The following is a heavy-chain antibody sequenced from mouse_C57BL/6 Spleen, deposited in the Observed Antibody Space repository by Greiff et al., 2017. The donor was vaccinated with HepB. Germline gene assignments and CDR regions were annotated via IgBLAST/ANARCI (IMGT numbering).Heavy chain of an antibody. V-gene: IGHV1-64*01. CDR3: ARWSHSSGYVGFDY. CDR1: GYTFTSYW. D-gene: IGHD3-2*02. CDR2: IHPNSGST. J-gene: IGHJ2*01. Sequence: VQLQQPGAELVKPGASVKLSCKASGYTFTSYWMHCVKQRPGQGLEWIGMIHPNSGSTNYNEKFKSKATLTVDKSSSTAYMQLSSLTSEDSAVYYCARWSHSSGYVGFDYWGQGTTLTVSS.